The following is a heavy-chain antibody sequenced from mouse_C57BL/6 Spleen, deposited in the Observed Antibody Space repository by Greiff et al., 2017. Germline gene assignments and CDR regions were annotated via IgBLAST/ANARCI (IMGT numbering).Heavy chain of an antibody. CDR1: GYTFTSYW. Sequence: QVQLQQPGAELVKPGASVKMSCKASGYTFTSYWITWVKQRPGQGLEWIGDIYPGSGSTNYNEKFKSKATLTVDTSSSTAYMQLSSLPSEDSAVYYCAGAGSGRYGSSAIAYWGQGTLVTVSA. D-gene: IGHD1-1*01. J-gene: IGHJ3*01. CDR2: IYPGSGST. CDR3: AGAGSGRYGSSAIAY. V-gene: IGHV1-55*01.